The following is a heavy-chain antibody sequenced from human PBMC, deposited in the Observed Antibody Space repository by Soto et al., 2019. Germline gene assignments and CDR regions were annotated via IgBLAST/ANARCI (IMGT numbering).Heavy chain of an antibody. J-gene: IGHJ6*02. Sequence: PGGSLRLSCTASGSTFSSNGMHWVRQAPGKGLEWVAVIWSDGSNKYYADSVKGRFTIFRDNSKSTLYLQMNGLRAEDTAVYYCARDGRNKTGFYYGMDVWGQGNTVTVSS. CDR2: IWSDGSNK. CDR3: ARDGRNKTGFYYGMDV. V-gene: IGHV3-33*01. CDR1: GSTFSSNG.